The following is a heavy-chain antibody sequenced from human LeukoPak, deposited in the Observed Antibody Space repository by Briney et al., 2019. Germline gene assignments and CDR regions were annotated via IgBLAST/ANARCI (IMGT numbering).Heavy chain of an antibody. CDR2: ISSSGSTI. D-gene: IGHD3-10*01. CDR1: GFTFSDYY. V-gene: IGHV3-11*04. Sequence: GSLRLSCAASGFTFSDYYMSWIRQAPGEGLEWVSYISSSGSTIYYADSVKRRFTISRDNAKNSLYLQMNSLRAEDTAVYYCARWYYYGSGSPDYWGQGTLVTVSS. CDR3: ARWYYYGSGSPDY. J-gene: IGHJ4*02.